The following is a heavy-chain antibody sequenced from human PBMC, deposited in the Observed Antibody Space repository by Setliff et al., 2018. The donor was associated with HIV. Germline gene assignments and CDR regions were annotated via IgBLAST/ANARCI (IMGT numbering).Heavy chain of an antibody. Sequence: PSETLSLTCTVSGGSISSSTYYWGWIRQPPGKGLEWIGTIYYSGSTYYNPSLKSRLTISVDTSKNQFSLKLSSVTAADTAVYYCPRRDGYSYGFYFDYWGQGTLVTVSS. V-gene: IGHV4-39*01. D-gene: IGHD5-18*01. CDR3: PRRDGYSYGFYFDY. CDR2: IYYSGST. CDR1: GGSISSSTYY. J-gene: IGHJ4*02.